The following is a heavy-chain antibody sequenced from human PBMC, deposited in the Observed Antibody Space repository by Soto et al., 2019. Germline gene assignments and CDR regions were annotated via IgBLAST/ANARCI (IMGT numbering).Heavy chain of an antibody. CDR2: IYYSGST. D-gene: IGHD3-10*01. J-gene: IGHJ4*02. CDR1: GGSISSYY. Sequence: SETLSLTCTVSGGSISSYYWSWIRQPPGKGLEWIGYIYYSGSTNHNPSLKSRVTISVDTSKNQFSLKLSSVTAADTAVYYCAREVLLWFGELPEHYFDYWGQGTLVTVFS. V-gene: IGHV4-59*01. CDR3: AREVLLWFGELPEHYFDY.